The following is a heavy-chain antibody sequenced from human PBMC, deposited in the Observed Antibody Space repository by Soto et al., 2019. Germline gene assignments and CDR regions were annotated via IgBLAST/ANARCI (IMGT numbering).Heavy chain of an antibody. V-gene: IGHV4-59*01. CDR2: IYYSGST. CDR1: GGSISSYY. CDR3: ARDTDGYSGYDYGSPYYYYYYMDV. J-gene: IGHJ6*03. Sequence: QVQLQESGPGLVKPSETLSLTCTVSGGSISSYYWSWIRQPPGKGLEWIGYIYYSGSTNYNPSLKSRVTISVDTSKNQFSLKLSSVTAADTAVYYCARDTDGYSGYDYGSPYYYYYYMDVWGKGTTVTVSS. D-gene: IGHD5-12*01.